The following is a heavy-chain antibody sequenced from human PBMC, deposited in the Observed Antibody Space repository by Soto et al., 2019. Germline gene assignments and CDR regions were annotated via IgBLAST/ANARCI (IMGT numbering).Heavy chain of an antibody. J-gene: IGHJ2*01. CDR2: ISYDGSNK. V-gene: IGHV3-30-3*01. CDR1: GFTFSSYA. Sequence: ESGGGVVQPGRSLRLSCAASGFTFSSYAMHWVRQAPGKGLEWVAVISYDGSNKYYADSVKGRFTISRDNSKNTLYLQMNSLRTEDTAVYYCARPLWRDDYNWGYFDLWGRGTLVPVSS. CDR3: ARPLWRDDYNWGYFDL. D-gene: IGHD4-4*01.